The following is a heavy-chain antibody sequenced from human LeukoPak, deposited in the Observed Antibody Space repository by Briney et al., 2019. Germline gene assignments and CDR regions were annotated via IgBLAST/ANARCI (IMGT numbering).Heavy chain of an antibody. V-gene: IGHV3-23*01. CDR1: GFTFKNYV. D-gene: IGHD1-26*01. Sequence: PGGSLRLSCVASGFTFKNYVMNWVRQAPGKGLEWLATIYGSGVSISYAHSVKGRFTISRDNSNNTLYLQMNSLRAEDTAMYYCAKDLGWELPAEAYWGQGILVTVSS. CDR3: AKDLGWELPAEAY. J-gene: IGHJ4*02. CDR2: IYGSGVSI.